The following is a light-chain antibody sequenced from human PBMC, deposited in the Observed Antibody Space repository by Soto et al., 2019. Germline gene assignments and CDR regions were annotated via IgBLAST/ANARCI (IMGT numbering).Light chain of an antibody. Sequence: AIQVTQSPSSLSASVGDRVTITCRASQDISTSLAWCQQKAGKPPKSLIYDAFFLETGVPSRFSGRRSGTNFTRTINNLQPEDFATYYCQQFNDLPLTFGGGTKVEI. CDR3: QQFNDLPLT. V-gene: IGKV1D-13*01. CDR1: QDISTS. CDR2: DAF. J-gene: IGKJ4*02.